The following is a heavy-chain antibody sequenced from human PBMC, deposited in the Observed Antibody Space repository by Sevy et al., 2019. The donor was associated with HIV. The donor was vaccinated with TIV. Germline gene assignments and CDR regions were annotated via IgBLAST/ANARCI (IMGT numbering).Heavy chain of an antibody. CDR3: ARGGLVVATNWFDP. J-gene: IGHJ5*02. CDR2: INHSGST. V-gene: IGHV4-34*01. CDR1: GGSFSGYY. Sequence: SETLSLTCAVYGGSFSGYYWSWIRQPPGKGLEWIGEINHSGSTNYNPSLKSRVTISVDTSKNQFSLKLGPVTAADTAVYYCARGGLVVATNWFDPWGQGTLVTVSS. D-gene: IGHD3-22*01.